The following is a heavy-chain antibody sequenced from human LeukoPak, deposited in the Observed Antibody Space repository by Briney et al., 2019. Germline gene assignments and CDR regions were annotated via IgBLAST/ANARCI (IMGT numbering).Heavy chain of an antibody. Sequence: GGSLRLSCAASGFTFSSYSMNWVRQAPGKGLEWVSSISSSSSYIYYADSVKGRFTISRDNAKNSLYLQMNSLRAEDTAVYYCARAEYSSGWYWARGGYYYMDVWGKGTTVTISS. CDR3: ARAEYSSGWYWARGGYYYMDV. CDR1: GFTFSSYS. J-gene: IGHJ6*03. D-gene: IGHD6-19*01. CDR2: ISSSSSYI. V-gene: IGHV3-21*01.